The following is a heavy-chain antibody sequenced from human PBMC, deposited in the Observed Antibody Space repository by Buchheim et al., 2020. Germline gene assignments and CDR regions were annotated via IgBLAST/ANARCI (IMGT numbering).Heavy chain of an antibody. J-gene: IGHJ4*02. CDR1: GFTFSSYG. Sequence: QVQLVESGGGVVQPGRSLRLSCAASGFTFSSYGMHWVRQAPGKGLEWVAVIWYDGSNKYYADSVKGRFTISRDNSKNTLYLQMNSLRAEDTAVYYCARGINYYDSSGQGTFDYWGQGTL. D-gene: IGHD3-22*01. CDR3: ARGINYYDSSGQGTFDY. V-gene: IGHV3-33*01. CDR2: IWYDGSNK.